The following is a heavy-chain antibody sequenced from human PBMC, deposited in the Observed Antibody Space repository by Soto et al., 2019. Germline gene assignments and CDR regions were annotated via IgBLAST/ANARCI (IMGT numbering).Heavy chain of an antibody. CDR1: GFTFSSYG. J-gene: IGHJ4*02. D-gene: IGHD5-18*01. Sequence: GGSLRLSCAASGFTFSSYGMHWVRQAPGKGLEWVAVIWYDGSNKYYADSVKGRFTISRDNSKNTLYLQMNSLRAEDTAVYYCARDEAMVFAFDCWGKGTLVTVSS. CDR3: ARDEAMVFAFDC. V-gene: IGHV3-33*01. CDR2: IWYDGSNK.